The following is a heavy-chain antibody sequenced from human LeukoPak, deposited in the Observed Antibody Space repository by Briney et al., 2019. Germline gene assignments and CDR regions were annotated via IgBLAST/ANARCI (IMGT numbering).Heavy chain of an antibody. CDR3: ARDPYPVEINSWFDP. D-gene: IGHD5-24*01. CDR2: INHSGST. V-gene: IGHV4-34*01. Sequence: SETLSLTCAVYGGSFSGYYWSWIRQPPGKGLEWIGEINHSGSTNYNPSLKSRVTISVDTSKNQFSLKLSSVTAADTAVYYCARDPYPVEINSWFDPWGQGTLVTVSS. J-gene: IGHJ5*02. CDR1: GGSFSGYY.